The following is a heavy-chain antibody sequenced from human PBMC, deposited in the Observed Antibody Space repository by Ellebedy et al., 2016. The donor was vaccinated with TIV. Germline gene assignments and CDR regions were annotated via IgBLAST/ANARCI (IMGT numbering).Heavy chain of an antibody. J-gene: IGHJ4*02. CDR2: ISSNGGTT. Sequence: GESLKISCSASGFTFSNYAMLWVRQAPGKGLEFVSAISSNGGTTYYADSVKGRFTISRDNSKNTVYVQMSSLTAEDTAIYYCVQGSPSVAGTLDYWGQGTLVTVSS. CDR3: VQGSPSVAGTLDY. CDR1: GFTFSNYA. D-gene: IGHD2-15*01. V-gene: IGHV3-64*05.